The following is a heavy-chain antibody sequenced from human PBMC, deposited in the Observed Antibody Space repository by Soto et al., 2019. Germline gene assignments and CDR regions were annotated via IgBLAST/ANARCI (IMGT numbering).Heavy chain of an antibody. Sequence: PSETLSLTCAVSGGSIISGGYSRSWIRQPPGKGLQWIGHIYEGGNTYYTPSLESRVVISTDKSKNQFSLRLSSVTAADTAVYYCVRRSPEDAFDIWGQGTMVTVSS. CDR2: IYEGGNT. CDR3: VRRSPEDAFDI. J-gene: IGHJ3*02. CDR1: GGSIISGGYS. V-gene: IGHV4-30-2*01.